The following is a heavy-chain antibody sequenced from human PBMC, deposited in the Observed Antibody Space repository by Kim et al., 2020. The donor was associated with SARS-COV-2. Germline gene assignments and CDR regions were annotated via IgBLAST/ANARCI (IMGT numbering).Heavy chain of an antibody. V-gene: IGHV3-23*01. Sequence: GGSLRLSCAASGFNFRNYGMSWVRQAPGKGLEWVSGISGSGGNTNYADSVKGRFTISRDNSKNTLYLRMNSLRAEDTAVYYCAKDIRAGGGWPPHWGQGTLVTVSS. J-gene: IGHJ4*02. CDR3: AKDIRAGGGWPPH. CDR2: ISGSGGNT. D-gene: IGHD3-16*01. CDR1: GFNFRNYG.